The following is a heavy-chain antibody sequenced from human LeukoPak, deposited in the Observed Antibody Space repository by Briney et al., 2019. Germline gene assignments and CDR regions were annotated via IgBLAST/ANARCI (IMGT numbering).Heavy chain of an antibody. J-gene: IGHJ4*02. D-gene: IGHD4-23*01. CDR1: GYTLTELS. CDR3: ATDTETDYGGNFDY. Sequence: ASAKVSCKVSGYTLTELSMHWVRQAPGKGLEWMGGFDPEDGETIYAQKFQGRVTMTEDTSTDTAYMELSSLRSEDTAVYYCATDTETDYGGNFDYWGQGTLVTVSS. CDR2: FDPEDGET. V-gene: IGHV1-24*01.